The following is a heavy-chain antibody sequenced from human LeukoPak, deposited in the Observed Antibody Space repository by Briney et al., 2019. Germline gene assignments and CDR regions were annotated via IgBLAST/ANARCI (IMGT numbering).Heavy chain of an antibody. CDR1: GYSISSGYY. CDR2: VYTSGST. D-gene: IGHD6-13*01. V-gene: IGHV4-61*02. J-gene: IGHJ4*02. CDR3: ARDGGRGAAAV. Sequence: PSETLSLTCTVSGYSISSGYYWSWIRQPAGKGLEWIGRVYTSGSTNYNPSLKSRVTISIDTSKNQFSLKLSSVTAADTAVYYCARDGGRGAAAVWGQGTLVTVSS.